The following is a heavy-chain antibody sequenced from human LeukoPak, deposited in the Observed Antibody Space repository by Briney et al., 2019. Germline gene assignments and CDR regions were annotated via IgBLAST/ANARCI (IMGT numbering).Heavy chain of an antibody. CDR1: GGSFSGYY. J-gene: IGHJ3*02. D-gene: IGHD3-10*01. Sequence: SETLSLTCAVYGGSFSGYYWSWIRQPPGKGLEWIGEINHSGSPKYNPSLKSRVTISIDTSKNQFSLKLSPVTAADTAVYYCARGLSDYYGSGSYRPIDAFDIWGQGTMVTVSS. CDR3: ARGLSDYYGSGSYRPIDAFDI. V-gene: IGHV4-34*01. CDR2: INHSGSP.